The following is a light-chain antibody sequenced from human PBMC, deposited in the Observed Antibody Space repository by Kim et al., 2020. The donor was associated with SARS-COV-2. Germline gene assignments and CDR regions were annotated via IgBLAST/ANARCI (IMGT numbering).Light chain of an antibody. Sequence: PGGTVTLTCGSSTGAVTSGHFPYWFQRRPGQAPTSLIYDTDKRHSWTPARFSGSLRGAKAAPTLSGAQPDDEAEYYCLLAYRGARVFGGGTQLTVL. CDR1: TGAVTSGHF. CDR3: LLAYRGARV. V-gene: IGLV7-46*01. J-gene: IGLJ3*02. CDR2: DTD.